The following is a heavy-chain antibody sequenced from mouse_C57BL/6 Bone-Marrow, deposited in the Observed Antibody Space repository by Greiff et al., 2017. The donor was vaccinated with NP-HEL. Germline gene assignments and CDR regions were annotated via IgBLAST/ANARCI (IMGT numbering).Heavy chain of an antibody. V-gene: IGHV1-5*01. CDR2: IYPGNSDT. J-gene: IGHJ2*01. CDR3: TREGITTDYFDY. D-gene: IGHD1-1*01. CDR1: GYTFTSYW. Sequence: EVQLQQSGTVLARPGASVKMSCKTSGYTFTSYWMHWVKQRPGQGLEWIGAIYPGNSDTSYNQKFKGKAKLTAVTSASTAYKELSSLTNEDSAVYYCTREGITTDYFDYWGQGTTLTVSS.